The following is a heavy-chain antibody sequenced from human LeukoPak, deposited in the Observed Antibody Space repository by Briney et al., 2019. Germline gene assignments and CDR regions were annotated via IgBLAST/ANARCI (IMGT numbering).Heavy chain of an antibody. Sequence: GASVKVSCKTSGFTDTKYGITWVRQAPGQGLEWVGWISVHNGIRQSGRKVEGRLTMTTDASTNTVYMELRSLRSDDTAVYYCARCYGSYLVWAFDIWGQGTMVTVSS. CDR3: ARCYGSYLVWAFDI. J-gene: IGHJ3*02. D-gene: IGHD1-26*01. CDR1: GFTDTKYG. V-gene: IGHV1-18*01. CDR2: ISVHNGIR.